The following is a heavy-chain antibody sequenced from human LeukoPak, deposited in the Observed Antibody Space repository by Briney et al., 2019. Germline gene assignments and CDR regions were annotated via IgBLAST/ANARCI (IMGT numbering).Heavy chain of an antibody. CDR2: IYYSGST. CDR1: GGSINTYY. J-gene: IGHJ4*02. V-gene: IGHV4-59*01. D-gene: IGHD3-22*01. Sequence: PSETLSLTCTVSGGSINTYYWSWIRQPPGKGLEWIGYIYYSGSTNYNPSLKSRVTMSIDTSKNQFSLKLSSVTAADTAVYYCARTAYDSSGNFFDYWGQGTLVTVSS. CDR3: ARTAYDSSGNFFDY.